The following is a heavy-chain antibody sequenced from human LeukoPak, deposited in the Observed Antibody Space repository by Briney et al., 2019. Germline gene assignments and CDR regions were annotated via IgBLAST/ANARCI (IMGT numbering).Heavy chain of an antibody. CDR3: ARTYSSSHFDY. D-gene: IGHD6-13*01. J-gene: IGHJ4*02. CDR1: GYSISSGYY. V-gene: IGHV4-38-2*02. CDR2: IYHSGST. Sequence: PSETLSLTCTVSGYSISSGYYWGWIRQPPGKGLEWIGSIYHSGSTYYNPSLKSRATISVDTSKNQFSLKLSSVTAADTAVYYCARTYSSSHFDYWGQGTLVTVSS.